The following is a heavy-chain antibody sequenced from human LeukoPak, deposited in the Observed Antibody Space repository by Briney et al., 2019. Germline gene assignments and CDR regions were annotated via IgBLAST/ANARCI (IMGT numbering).Heavy chain of an antibody. CDR3: ARAGNYYGRHTNWFDP. V-gene: IGHV3-7*01. CDR1: GFTFSSYW. J-gene: IGHJ5*02. CDR2: IKQDGSEK. Sequence: QTGGSLRLSCAASGFTFSSYWMSWVRQAPGKGLEWVANIKQDGSEKYYVDSVKGRFTISRDNAKNSLYLQMNSLRAEDTAVYYCARAGNYYGRHTNWFDPWGQGTLVTVSS. D-gene: IGHD3-10*01.